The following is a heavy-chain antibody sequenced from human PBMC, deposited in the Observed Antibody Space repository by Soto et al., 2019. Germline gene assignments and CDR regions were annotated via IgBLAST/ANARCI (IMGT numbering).Heavy chain of an antibody. Sequence: PSETLSLTCTVSGGSISSYYWSWIRQPPGKGLEWIGYIYYSGSTNYNPSLKSRVTISVDTSKNQFSLKLSSVTAADTAVYYRARGGKGYDFWTAPYDAFDIWGQGTMVTVSS. CDR1: GGSISSYY. CDR3: ARGGKGYDFWTAPYDAFDI. V-gene: IGHV4-59*01. J-gene: IGHJ3*02. D-gene: IGHD3-3*01. CDR2: IYYSGST.